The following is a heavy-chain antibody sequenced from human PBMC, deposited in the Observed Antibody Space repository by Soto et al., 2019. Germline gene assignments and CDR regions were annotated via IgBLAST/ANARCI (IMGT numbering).Heavy chain of an antibody. CDR3: ARAPSRRYYFDY. Sequence: GGSLRLSCAASGFTFSSYGMHWVRRAPGKGLEWVAVIWYDGSNKYYADSVKGRFTISRDNSKNTLYLQMNSLRAEDTAVYYCARAPSRRYYFDYWGQGTLVTVSS. CDR2: IWYDGSNK. J-gene: IGHJ4*02. V-gene: IGHV3-33*01. CDR1: GFTFSSYG. D-gene: IGHD4-17*01.